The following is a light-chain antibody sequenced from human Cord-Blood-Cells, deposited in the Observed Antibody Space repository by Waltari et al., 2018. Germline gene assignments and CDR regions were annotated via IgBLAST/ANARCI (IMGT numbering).Light chain of an antibody. J-gene: IGLJ2*01. CDR3: SSYTSSSTLV. Sequence: QSALTQPAYVSGSPGQSVTISCSGTSSAVGGYNYVPWYQQHPGKAPKLMIYAVSNRPSGVSNRFSGSKSGNTASLTISGLQAEDEADYYCSSYTSSSTLVFGGGTKLTVL. V-gene: IGLV2-14*01. CDR1: SSAVGGYNY. CDR2: AVS.